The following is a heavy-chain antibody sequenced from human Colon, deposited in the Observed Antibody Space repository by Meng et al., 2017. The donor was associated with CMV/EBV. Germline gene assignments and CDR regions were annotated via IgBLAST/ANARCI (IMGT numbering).Heavy chain of an antibody. D-gene: IGHD2-2*01. CDR2: MNPNSGNT. CDR3: ARGSSLYYYYYYGMDV. CDR1: GYTFTSYD. V-gene: IGHV1-8*01. J-gene: IGHJ6*02. Sequence: ASVKVSCKASGYTFTSYDINWVRQATGQGLEWMGWMNPNSGNTGYAQKFQGRVTMTRNTSISTAYMELSSLRSEDTAVYYCARGSSLYYYYYYGMDVRGQGTTVTVSS.